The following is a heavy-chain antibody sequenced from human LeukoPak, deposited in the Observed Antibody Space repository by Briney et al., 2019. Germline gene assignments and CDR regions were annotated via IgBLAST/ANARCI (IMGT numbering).Heavy chain of an antibody. CDR1: GGSISSYY. J-gene: IGHJ3*02. CDR3: ARLLRGGYSYGWGAFDI. CDR2: IYYSGST. Sequence: SETLSLTCTVSGGSISSYYWSWIRQPPGKGLEWIGYIYYSGSTNYNPSLKSRVTISVDTSKNQISLKLSSVTAADTAVYYCARLLRGGYSYGWGAFDIWGQGTMVTVSS. D-gene: IGHD5-18*01. V-gene: IGHV4-59*08.